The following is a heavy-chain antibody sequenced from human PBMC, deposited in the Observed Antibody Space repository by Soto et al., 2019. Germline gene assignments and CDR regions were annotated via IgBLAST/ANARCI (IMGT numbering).Heavy chain of an antibody. Sequence: QVQLVQSGAEVKKPGSSVKVSCKASGGTFSSYAISWVRQAPGQGLEWMGGIIPIFGTANYAQKFQGRVTITADESTSTAYMELSSLRSEDTAVYYCAGNTYDYDSSGYDYFDYWGQGTLVTVSS. D-gene: IGHD3-22*01. J-gene: IGHJ4*02. CDR2: IIPIFGTA. V-gene: IGHV1-69*01. CDR3: AGNTYDYDSSGYDYFDY. CDR1: GGTFSSYA.